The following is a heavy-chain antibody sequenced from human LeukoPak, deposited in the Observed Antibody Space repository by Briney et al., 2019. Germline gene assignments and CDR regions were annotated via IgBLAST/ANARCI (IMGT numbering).Heavy chain of an antibody. V-gene: IGHV3-48*01. CDR2: ISSSSSTI. J-gene: IGHJ5*02. CDR3: ARDFTIFGVVINWFDP. CDR1: GFTFSSYS. D-gene: IGHD3-3*01. Sequence: GGSLRLSCAASGFTFSSYSMNWVRQAPGKGLEWVSYISSSSSTIYYADSVKGRFTISRDNAKNSLYLQMNSLRAEDTAVYYCARDFTIFGVVINWFDPWGRGTLVTVSS.